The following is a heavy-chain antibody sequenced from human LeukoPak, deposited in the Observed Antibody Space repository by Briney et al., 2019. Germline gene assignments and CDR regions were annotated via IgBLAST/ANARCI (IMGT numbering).Heavy chain of an antibody. CDR2: VYYRGIT. Sequence: SETLSLTCIVSSGSISGYHWSWIRQSPGKGLEWIGYVYYRGITNYNPSLKSRVSISVDTANNQFSLRLTSVSAADTAIYYCARLVATTGIAVWFDPWGQGILVTVSS. J-gene: IGHJ5*02. CDR3: ARLVATTGIAVWFDP. V-gene: IGHV4-59*08. D-gene: IGHD6-13*01. CDR1: SGSISGYH.